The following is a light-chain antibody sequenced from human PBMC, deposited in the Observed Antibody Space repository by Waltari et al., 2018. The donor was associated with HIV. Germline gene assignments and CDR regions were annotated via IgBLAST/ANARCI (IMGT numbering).Light chain of an antibody. CDR3: VLYMGSGIWV. Sequence: QTVVTQEPSFSVSPGGTVPLTCGLRSGSVSTSYYPSWYEQTPGQAPRTLIYSTNTRSSGVPDRFSGSILGNKAALTITGAQADDESDYYCVLYMGSGIWVFGGGTKLTVL. V-gene: IGLV8-61*01. CDR1: SGSVSTSYY. J-gene: IGLJ3*02. CDR2: STN.